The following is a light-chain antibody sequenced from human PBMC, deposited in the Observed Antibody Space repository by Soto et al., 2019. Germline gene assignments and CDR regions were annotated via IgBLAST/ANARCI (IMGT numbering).Light chain of an antibody. V-gene: IGKV1-39*01. CDR2: AAS. Sequence: DLQMTQSPSSLSASVGDRVTITCRASQSISSYLNWYQQKPGKAPKLLIYAASILQSGVPSRFSGSGSGTDFTLTISSLQPEDFATYYCQQSYSTLLTFGPGTKVDIK. J-gene: IGKJ3*01. CDR3: QQSYSTLLT. CDR1: QSISSY.